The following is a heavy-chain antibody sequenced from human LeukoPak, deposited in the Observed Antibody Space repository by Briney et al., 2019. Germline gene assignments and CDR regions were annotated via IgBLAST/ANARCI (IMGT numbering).Heavy chain of an antibody. CDR3: AKGQDLHYYFDY. J-gene: IGHJ4*02. CDR1: GGSISSYY. CDR2: IYYSGST. Sequence: SSETLSLTCTVSGGSISSYYWSWIRQPPGKGLEWIGYIYYSGSTNYNPSLKSRVTISVDTSKNQFSLKLSSVTAADTAVYYCAKGQDLHYYFDYWVQGTLVTVSS. V-gene: IGHV4-59*01.